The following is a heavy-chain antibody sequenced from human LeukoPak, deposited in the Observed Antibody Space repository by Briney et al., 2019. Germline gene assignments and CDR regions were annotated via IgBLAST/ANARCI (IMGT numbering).Heavy chain of an antibody. CDR2: IYTDGAT. CDR3: ARGYCSGSSCYPGLY. J-gene: IGHJ4*02. D-gene: IGHD2-15*01. Sequence: GGSLRLSCAASGFTVSSNYMNWVRQAPGKGLEWVSVIYTDGATYYADSVKGRFTIPRDNSKNTLYLQMNSLRADDTAVYYCARGYCSGSSCYPGLYWGQGSLVTVSS. V-gene: IGHV3-66*02. CDR1: GFTVSSNY.